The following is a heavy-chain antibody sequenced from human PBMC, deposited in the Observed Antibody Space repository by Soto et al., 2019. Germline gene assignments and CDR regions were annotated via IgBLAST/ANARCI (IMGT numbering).Heavy chain of an antibody. Sequence: SETLSLTCTVSGGSISSSSYYWGWIRQPPGKGLEWIGSIYYSGSTYYNPSLKSRVTISVDTSKNQFSLKLSSVTAADTAVYYCARLPYYYGSGVKKNYFDYWGQGTLVTVSS. CDR1: GGSISSSSYY. CDR3: ARLPYYYGSGVKKNYFDY. CDR2: IYYSGST. D-gene: IGHD3-10*01. V-gene: IGHV4-39*01. J-gene: IGHJ4*02.